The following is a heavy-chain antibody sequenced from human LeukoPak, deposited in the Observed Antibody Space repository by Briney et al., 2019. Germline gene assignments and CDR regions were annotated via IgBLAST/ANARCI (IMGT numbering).Heavy chain of an antibody. CDR3: ARDIVDTAMAVDAFDI. CDR2: INHSGST. D-gene: IGHD5-18*01. CDR1: GGSFSGYY. Sequence: SETLSLTCAVYGGSFSGYYWSWIRQPPGKGLEWIGEINHSGSTNYNPSLKSRVTISVDTSKNQFSLKLSSVTAADTAVYYCARDIVDTAMAVDAFDIWGQGTMVTVSS. V-gene: IGHV4-34*01. J-gene: IGHJ3*02.